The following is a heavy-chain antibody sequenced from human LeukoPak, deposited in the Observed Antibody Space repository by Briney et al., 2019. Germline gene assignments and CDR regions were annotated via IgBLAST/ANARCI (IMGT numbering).Heavy chain of an antibody. CDR3: ARYSGSPTLYYYYMDV. V-gene: IGHV3-21*01. J-gene: IGHJ6*03. CDR1: GFTFSSYA. D-gene: IGHD1-26*01. Sequence: GGSLRLSCAASGFTFSSYAMNWVRQAPGKGLEWVSSISSSSSYIYYADSVKGRFTISRDNAKNSLYLQMNSLRAEDTAVYYCARYSGSPTLYYYYMDVWGKGTTVTISS. CDR2: ISSSSSYI.